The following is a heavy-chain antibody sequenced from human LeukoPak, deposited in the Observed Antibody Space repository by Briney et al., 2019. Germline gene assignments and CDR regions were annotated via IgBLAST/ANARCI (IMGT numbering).Heavy chain of an antibody. J-gene: IGHJ4*02. D-gene: IGHD1-14*01. CDR3: ARRPGN. CDR1: GFAVGRNY. Sequence: GGSLRLSCVASGFAVGRNYMSWVRQAPGKGLECVSLIYSGGAIRYADSVKGRFTISRDSSKNTLFLQMNDLTVEDTARYYCARRPGNWGQGILVTVSS. CDR2: IYSGGAI. V-gene: IGHV3-53*01.